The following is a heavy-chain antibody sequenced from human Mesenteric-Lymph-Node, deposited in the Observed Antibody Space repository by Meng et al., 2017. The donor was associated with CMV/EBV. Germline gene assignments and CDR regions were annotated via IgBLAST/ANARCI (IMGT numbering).Heavy chain of an antibody. CDR3: ARERVVITMDDAFDI. Sequence: ASVKVSCKASGYTFTDYYMHWVRQAPGQGLEWMGWISPNTGGTNYAQKFQGRVTMTRDTSISTAYMELSSLKSEDTAVYYCARERVVITMDDAFDIWGQGTMVTVSS. CDR2: ISPNTGGT. D-gene: IGHD3-22*01. CDR1: GYTFTDYY. J-gene: IGHJ3*02. V-gene: IGHV1-2*02.